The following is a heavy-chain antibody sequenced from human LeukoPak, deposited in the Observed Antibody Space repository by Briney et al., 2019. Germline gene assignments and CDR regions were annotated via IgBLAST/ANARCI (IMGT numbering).Heavy chain of an antibody. J-gene: IGHJ3*02. CDR3: AKDCGSYYSPSGAFDI. V-gene: IGHV3-7*03. Sequence: GGSLRLSCVASGFTFSSHLMTWVRQAPGKGLEWVANIYQDGIEKYYVGSVRGRFTISRDNAKNSLYLQMNSLRAEDTAVYYCAKDCGSYYSPSGAFDIWGQGTMVTVSS. CDR1: GFTFSSHL. CDR2: IYQDGIEK. D-gene: IGHD1-26*01.